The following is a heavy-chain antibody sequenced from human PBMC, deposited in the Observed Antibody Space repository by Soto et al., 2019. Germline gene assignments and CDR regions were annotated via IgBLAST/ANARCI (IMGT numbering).Heavy chain of an antibody. V-gene: IGHV5-10-1*01. D-gene: IGHD2-21*01. CDR1: GYSFTSYW. J-gene: IGHJ6*02. Sequence: PWESLKISRKGSGYSFTSYWISWERQMPGKGLEWMGRIDPIDSYTNYSPSFQGHVTISADKSISTAYLQWSSLKASDTAMYYCARRAHMSRRGETSSYYYYGMDVWGQGTTVTVSS. CDR3: ARRAHMSRRGETSSYYYYGMDV. CDR2: IDPIDSYT.